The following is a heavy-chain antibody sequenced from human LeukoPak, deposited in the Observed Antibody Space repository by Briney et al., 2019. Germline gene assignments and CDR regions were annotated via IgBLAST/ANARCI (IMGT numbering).Heavy chain of an antibody. Sequence: PSGTLSLTCAVSGGSISSSNWWSWVRQPPGKGLEWIGEVYPGGSTNYNPSLKSRVTISVDKSKNHFSLKPNSVTAADTAVYYCARALCSGGTCYLDYWGQGTLVTVSS. V-gene: IGHV4-4*02. CDR1: GGSISSSNW. D-gene: IGHD2-15*01. CDR3: ARALCSGGTCYLDY. J-gene: IGHJ4*02. CDR2: VYPGGST.